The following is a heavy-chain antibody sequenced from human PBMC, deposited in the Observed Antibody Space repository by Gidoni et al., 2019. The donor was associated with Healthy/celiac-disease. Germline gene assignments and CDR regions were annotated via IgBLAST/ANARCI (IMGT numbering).Heavy chain of an antibody. J-gene: IGHJ5*02. CDR1: GGTFSIDA. Sequence: QVQLVQSGAEVKKPWSSVKVSCKASGGTFSIDAISWVRQAPGQGLEWMGRIIPILGIANYAQKFQGRVTITADKSTSTAYMELSSLRSEDTAVYYCASRSITIFGVVSHNWFDPWGQGTLVTVSS. V-gene: IGHV1-69*04. CDR2: IIPILGIA. D-gene: IGHD3-3*01. CDR3: ASRSITIFGVVSHNWFDP.